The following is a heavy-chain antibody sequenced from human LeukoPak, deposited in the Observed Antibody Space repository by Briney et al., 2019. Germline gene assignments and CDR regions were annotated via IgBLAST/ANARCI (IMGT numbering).Heavy chain of an antibody. J-gene: IGHJ6*02. Sequence: SGTLPLTGTVSGVSISSHYWSWIRQPPGKGLEWIGYIYYSGSTNYNPSLKSRVTISVDTSKNQFSLKLSSVTAADTAVYYCARENNFYYYYGMDVWGQGTTVTVSS. CDR1: GVSISSHY. CDR3: ARENNFYYYYGMDV. CDR2: IYYSGST. V-gene: IGHV4-59*11. D-gene: IGHD1-20*01.